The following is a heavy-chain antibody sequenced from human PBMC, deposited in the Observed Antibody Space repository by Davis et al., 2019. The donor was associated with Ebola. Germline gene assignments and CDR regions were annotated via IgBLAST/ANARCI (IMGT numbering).Heavy chain of an antibody. D-gene: IGHD6-19*01. V-gene: IGHV4-34*01. CDR3: ARGGRGWYIDH. CDR2: INHSGST. J-gene: IGHJ5*02. Sequence: GSLRLSCAASGFTFSSYWMSWIRQSPGKGLEWIGEINHSGSTSSNPSLKNRVTISVDTPKNQISLKLRSLTAADTAVYYCARGGRGWYIDHWGQGTPVTVAS. CDR1: GFTFSSYW.